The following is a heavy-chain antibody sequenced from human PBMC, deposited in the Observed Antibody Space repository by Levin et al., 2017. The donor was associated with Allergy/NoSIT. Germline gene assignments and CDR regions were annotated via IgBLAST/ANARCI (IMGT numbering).Heavy chain of an antibody. V-gene: IGHV4-39*01. D-gene: IGHD3-3*01. CDR1: GGSISSSSYY. CDR3: ARWPVLRFLEWLPPLDY. J-gene: IGHJ4*02. Sequence: SETLSLTCTVSGGSISSSSYYWGWIRQPPGKGLEWIGSIYYSGSTYYNPSLKSRVTISVDTSKNQFSLKLSSVTAADTAVYYCARWPVLRFLEWLPPLDYWGQGTLVTVSS. CDR2: IYYSGST.